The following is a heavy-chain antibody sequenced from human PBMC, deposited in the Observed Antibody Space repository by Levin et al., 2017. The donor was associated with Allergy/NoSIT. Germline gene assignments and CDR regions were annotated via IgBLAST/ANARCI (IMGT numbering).Heavy chain of an antibody. D-gene: IGHD3-22*01. CDR3: AREPPYDSRGSPVLNSVYFDY. J-gene: IGHJ4*02. Sequence: ASVKVSCKASGYTFTGYYMHWVRQAPGQGLEWMGWINPNSGGTNYAQKFQGRVTMTRDTSISTAYMELSRLRSDDTAVYFCAREPPYDSRGSPVLNSVYFDYWGQGTLVTVSS. CDR2: INPNSGGT. CDR1: GYTFTGYY. V-gene: IGHV1-2*02.